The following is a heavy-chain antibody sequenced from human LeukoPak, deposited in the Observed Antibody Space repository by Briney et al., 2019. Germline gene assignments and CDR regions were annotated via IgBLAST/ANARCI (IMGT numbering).Heavy chain of an antibody. J-gene: IGHJ6*03. D-gene: IGHD3-10*01. CDR2: IYTSGST. V-gene: IGHV4-61*02. CDR1: GGSISSGPYY. Sequence: SETLSLTCTVSGGSISSGPYYWSWIRQPAGKVLERIGRIYTSGSTHYNPSLKSRVTISVDTSKNQFSLRLSSVTAADTAVYYCARDRGAPKPMAPLWFGDGDNYYYMDVWGKGTTVTIS. CDR3: ARDRGAPKPMAPLWFGDGDNYYYMDV.